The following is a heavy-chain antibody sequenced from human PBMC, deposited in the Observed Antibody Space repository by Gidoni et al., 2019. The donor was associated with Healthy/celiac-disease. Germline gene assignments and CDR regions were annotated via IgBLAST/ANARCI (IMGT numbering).Heavy chain of an antibody. Sequence: QVQLVQSGAEVKKPGSSVKVSCKASGGTFSSYAISWVRQAPGHGLEWMGGIIPIFGPAHYAQKSQCRVTITADESTSTAYMELSSLRSEDTAVYYCARDGIYYVSSGYYTNWFDPWGQGTLVTVSS. J-gene: IGHJ5*02. CDR1: GGTFSSYA. CDR3: ARDGIYYVSSGYYTNWFDP. D-gene: IGHD3-22*01. CDR2: IIPIFGPA. V-gene: IGHV1-69*01.